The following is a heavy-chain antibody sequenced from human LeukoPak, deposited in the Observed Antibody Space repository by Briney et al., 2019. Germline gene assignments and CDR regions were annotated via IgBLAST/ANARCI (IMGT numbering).Heavy chain of an antibody. CDR3: ARITLTPPELKYFDY. Sequence: GGSLRLSCAASGFTFSSHWMSWVRQAPGKGREWVANIKPDGSAKYYVDSMKGRFTISRDNAKNSVFLQMNSLRAEDSAVYYCARITLTPPELKYFDYWGQGALVTVSS. D-gene: IGHD1-14*01. V-gene: IGHV3-7*01. CDR1: GFTFSSHW. J-gene: IGHJ4*02. CDR2: IKPDGSAK.